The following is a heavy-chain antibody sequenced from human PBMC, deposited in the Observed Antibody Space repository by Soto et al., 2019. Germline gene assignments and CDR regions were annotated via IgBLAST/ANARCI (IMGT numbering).Heavy chain of an antibody. Sequence: SETLSLTCTVPGGSVNIGTYYWSWIRQPPGKGLEWIGEIHHTGSANYNPSLMNRVTMSVDKSKNQFSLKLTSMTAADTAVYYCVRNDYFRFDPWGRGTLVTVSS. CDR1: GGSVNIGTYY. CDR3: VRNDYFRFDP. CDR2: IHHTGSA. V-gene: IGHV4-61*01. D-gene: IGHD4-17*01. J-gene: IGHJ5*02.